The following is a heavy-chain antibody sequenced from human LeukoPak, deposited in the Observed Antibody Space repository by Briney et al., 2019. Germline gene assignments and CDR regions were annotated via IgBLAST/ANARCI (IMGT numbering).Heavy chain of an antibody. D-gene: IGHD2-2*01. CDR1: GFAFDEHG. CDR3: ARAPITSPFYFDY. J-gene: IGHJ4*02. V-gene: IGHV3-20*04. Sequence: RPGGSLRLSCTASGFAFDEHGMSWVRQVPGKGLEWVSGINWSGGSTGYADPLRGRFTNSRDNAKNSLYLQMDSLRAEDTALYYCARAPITSPFYFDYWGQGTLVTVSS. CDR2: INWSGGST.